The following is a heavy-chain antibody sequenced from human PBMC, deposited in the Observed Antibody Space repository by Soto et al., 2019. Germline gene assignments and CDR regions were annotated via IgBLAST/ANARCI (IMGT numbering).Heavy chain of an antibody. J-gene: IGHJ6*02. CDR3: ARGEYGMDV. CDR2: ISYDGSNK. CDR1: GFTFSSYA. Sequence: GRSLRLSCAASGFTFSSYAMHWVRQAPGKGLEWVAVISYDGSNKYYADSVKGRFTISRDNSKNTLYLQMNSLRAEDTAVYYCARGEYGMDVWGQGT. V-gene: IGHV3-30-3*01. D-gene: IGHD1-26*01.